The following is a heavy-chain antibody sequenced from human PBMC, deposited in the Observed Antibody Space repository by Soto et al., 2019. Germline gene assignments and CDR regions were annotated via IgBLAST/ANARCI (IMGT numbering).Heavy chain of an antibody. CDR2: INESGST. Sequence: QVQLQQWGAGLVKPSETLSLSCAVYGQSFSGHSWAWIRQPPGKGLEWIGEINESGSTYYNPSLKRRVPFSTDTSKNQFSLKLSSVSAADTAAYFCARGSGIVALPGELEDVKYDYWGQGTLVNVSS. D-gene: IGHD1-1*01. CDR1: GQSFSGHS. J-gene: IGHJ4*02. CDR3: ARGSGIVALPGELEDVKYDY. V-gene: IGHV4-34*01.